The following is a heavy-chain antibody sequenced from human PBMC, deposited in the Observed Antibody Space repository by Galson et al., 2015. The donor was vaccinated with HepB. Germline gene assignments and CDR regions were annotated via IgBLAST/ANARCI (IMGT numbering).Heavy chain of an antibody. D-gene: IGHD5-24*01. J-gene: IGHJ5*02. CDR2: IDPSDSYI. V-gene: IGHV5-10-1*01. CDR1: GYSFTTYW. Sequence: QSGAEVKKPGESLIISCKASGYSFTTYWINWVRQMPGKGLEWMGRIDPSDSYIRYSPSFQGHVTISADKSISTAYLQWSSLKASDNAIYYCGGQRRDGLFDPWGQGTLVTVSS. CDR3: GGQRRDGLFDP.